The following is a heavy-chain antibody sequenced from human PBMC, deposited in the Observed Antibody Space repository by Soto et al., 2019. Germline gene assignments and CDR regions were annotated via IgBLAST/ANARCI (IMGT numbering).Heavy chain of an antibody. CDR3: ARSIAARVGWFDP. V-gene: IGHV4-59*01. J-gene: IGHJ5*02. D-gene: IGHD6-6*01. CDR1: GGSISSYY. CDR2: IYYSGST. Sequence: SETLSLTCTVSGGSISSYYWSWIRQPPGKGLEWIGYIYYSGSTNYNPPLKSRVTISVDTSKNQFSLKLSSVTAADTAVYYCARSIAARVGWFDPWGQGTLVTVSS.